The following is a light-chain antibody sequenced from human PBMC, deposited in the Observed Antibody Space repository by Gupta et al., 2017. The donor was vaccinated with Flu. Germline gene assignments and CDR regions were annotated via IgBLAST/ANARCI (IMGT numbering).Light chain of an antibody. V-gene: IGLV1-44*01. CDR3: AAQDASRNGYV. CDR1: SSHIGSTA. J-gene: IGLJ1*01. Sequence: SVLPQPPAASGPPGQRVTMSCSGSSSHIGSTAVRWYHQPPGTAPKLLMFSNKRRHSGAPDRFSGSKSATSATMATTGLQAEAEADYYCAAQDASRNGYVFGIGTKLTVL. CDR2: SNK.